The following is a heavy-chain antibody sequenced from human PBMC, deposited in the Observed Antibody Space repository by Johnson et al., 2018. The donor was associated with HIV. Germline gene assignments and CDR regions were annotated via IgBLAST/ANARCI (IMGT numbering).Heavy chain of an antibody. V-gene: IGHV3-30*14. CDR1: GFTFSSYA. Sequence: QVQLVESGGGLIQPGGSLRLSCAASGFTFSSYAMHWVRQAPGKGLEWVAVISYDGSNKYYADSVKGRFTISRDNSKNTLYLQMGSLRAEDMAVSYCARDRGSGAFDIWGQGTMVTVSS. CDR2: ISYDGSNK. D-gene: IGHD3-10*01. J-gene: IGHJ3*02. CDR3: ARDRGSGAFDI.